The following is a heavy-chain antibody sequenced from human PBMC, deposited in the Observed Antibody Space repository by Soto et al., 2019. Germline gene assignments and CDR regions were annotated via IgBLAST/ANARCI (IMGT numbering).Heavy chain of an antibody. CDR3: AKGPRTGTTIDY. Sequence: HPGGSLRLSCAASGFTFSSYGMHWVRQAPGKGLEWVAVISYDGSNKYYAGSVKGRFTISRDNSKNTLYLQMNSLRAEDTAVYYCAKGPRTGTTIDYWGQGTLVTVSS. V-gene: IGHV3-30*18. D-gene: IGHD1-1*01. J-gene: IGHJ4*02. CDR1: GFTFSSYG. CDR2: ISYDGSNK.